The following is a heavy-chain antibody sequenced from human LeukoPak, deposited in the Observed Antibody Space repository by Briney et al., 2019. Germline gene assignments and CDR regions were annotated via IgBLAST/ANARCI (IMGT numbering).Heavy chain of an antibody. CDR2: IYYSGST. CDR1: GGSISSYY. V-gene: IGHV4-59*12. Sequence: SETLSLTCTVSGGSISSYYWSWIRQPPGKGLEWIGYIYYSGSTNYNPSLKSRVTISVDTSKNQFSLKLSSVTAADTAVYYCARGEGVLWFGELSGYFDYWGQGTLVTVSS. CDR3: ARGEGVLWFGELSGYFDY. D-gene: IGHD3-10*01. J-gene: IGHJ4*02.